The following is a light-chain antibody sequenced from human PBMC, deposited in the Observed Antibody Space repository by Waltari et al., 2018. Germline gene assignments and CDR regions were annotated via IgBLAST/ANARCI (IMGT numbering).Light chain of an antibody. J-gene: IGKJ1*01. CDR1: QSISSY. V-gene: IGKV1-39*01. CDR3: QQSYTTPWT. Sequence: DIQMTQSPSSLSASVGDRVTITCRASQSISSYLHWYQEKAGKAPKLLIYAASTLQSGVPSRFSGSGSGADFTLTISSLQPEDFATYYCQQSYTTPWTFGQGTKVEIK. CDR2: AAS.